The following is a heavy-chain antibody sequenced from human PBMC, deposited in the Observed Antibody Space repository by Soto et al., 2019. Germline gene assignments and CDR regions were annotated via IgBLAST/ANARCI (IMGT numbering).Heavy chain of an antibody. CDR1: GRSVSAKY. J-gene: IGHJ4*02. CDR3: ASARWDY. Sequence: SESLSLTCAVSGRSVSAKYWSWVRQTPGKGLEWIGEVFHDGKTNYNPSLKSRVTVSVDTSNNQFSLKLTSVTAADTAVYYCASARWDYWGQGTQVTVSS. CDR2: VFHDGKT. V-gene: IGHV4-34*12.